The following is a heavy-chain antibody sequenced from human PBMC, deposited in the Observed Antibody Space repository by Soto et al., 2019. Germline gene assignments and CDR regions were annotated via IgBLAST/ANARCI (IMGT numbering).Heavy chain of an antibody. J-gene: IGHJ4*02. D-gene: IGHD3-22*01. V-gene: IGHV4-30-4*01. Sequence: QVQLQESGPGLVKPSQTLSLTCTVSGGSISSGDYYWSWIRQPPGKGLEWIGYIYYSGSTYYNPSPDSRVTVSVDTSTNQFSLKLSSVTAADTAVYYCASYYDSSGYYAYYFDYWGQGTLVTVSS. CDR3: ASYYDSSGYYAYYFDY. CDR1: GGSISSGDYY. CDR2: IYYSGST.